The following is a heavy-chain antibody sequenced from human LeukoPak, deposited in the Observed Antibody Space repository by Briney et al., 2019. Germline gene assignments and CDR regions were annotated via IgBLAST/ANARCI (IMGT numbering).Heavy chain of an antibody. CDR2: MNPNSGNT. J-gene: IGHJ3*02. CDR1: GYTFTSYD. D-gene: IGHD3-10*01. V-gene: IGHV1-8*01. Sequence: ASVTVSCKASGYTFTSYDINWVRQATGQGLEWMGWMNPNSGNTGYAQKFQGRVTMTRNTSISTAYMELSSLRSEDTAVYYCARGPLEELWFGELLQKGDAFDIWGQGTMVTVSS. CDR3: ARGPLEELWFGELLQKGDAFDI.